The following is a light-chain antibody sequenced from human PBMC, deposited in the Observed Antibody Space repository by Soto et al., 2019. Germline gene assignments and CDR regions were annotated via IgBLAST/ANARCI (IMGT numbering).Light chain of an antibody. CDR2: ETS. CDR1: QSVSSNY. V-gene: IGKV3-20*01. Sequence: EIVLTQSPGTLSLSLGERATLSCRASQSVSSNYLAWYQQKPGQAPRLLIYETSSRATGIPDRFSGSGSGTDFTLSISRLEPEDFVVYYCQQYGNGNSPRYSFGQGTRLEIK. J-gene: IGKJ2*03. CDR3: QQYGNGNSPRYS.